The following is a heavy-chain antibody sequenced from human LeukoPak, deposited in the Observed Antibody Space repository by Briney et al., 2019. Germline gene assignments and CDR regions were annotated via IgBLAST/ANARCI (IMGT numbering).Heavy chain of an antibody. CDR3: ARDTIQPGLIDD. CDR1: GFTFSLYA. J-gene: IGHJ4*02. V-gene: IGHV3-48*04. Sequence: LPGGSLRLSCAASGFTFSLYAMNWVRQAPGKGLEWISYINSGGDDIHYAASVRGRFTISRDDARNILFLQLSSLRAEDTAVYYCARDTIQPGLIDDSGQGTLVTVSS. CDR2: INSGGDDI. D-gene: IGHD2-2*01.